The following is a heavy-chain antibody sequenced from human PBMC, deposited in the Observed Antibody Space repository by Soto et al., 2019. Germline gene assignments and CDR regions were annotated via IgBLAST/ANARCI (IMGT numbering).Heavy chain of an antibody. J-gene: IGHJ4*02. Sequence: QVQLVESGGGVVQPGTSLRLSCAASGCSFSNYGMHWVRQAPGKGLEWVAEISFDGSNKFYADSVKGRFTISRDNSKNTVSLQMNSLRSEETAVYYCAKDRSELDFDYWGQGPWFTVSS. CDR1: GCSFSNYG. CDR3: AKDRSELDFDY. D-gene: IGHD1-1*01. V-gene: IGHV3-30*18. CDR2: ISFDGSNK.